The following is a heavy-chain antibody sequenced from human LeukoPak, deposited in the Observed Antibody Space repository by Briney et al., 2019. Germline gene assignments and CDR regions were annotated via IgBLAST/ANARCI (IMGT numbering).Heavy chain of an antibody. CDR3: ARWARYCSSGSCYSWFDP. D-gene: IGHD2-15*01. J-gene: IGHJ5*02. V-gene: IGHV3-7*01. CDR1: GFTFRSYW. CDR2: MRLDGSEE. Sequence: GGSLRLSCAASGFTFRSYWMSWVRQAPGKGLEWVANMRLDGSEEYYVDSVKGRFTISSDNAKNSLYLQMNSLRVDDTAVYYCARWARYCSSGSCYSWFDPWGQGTLVTVSS.